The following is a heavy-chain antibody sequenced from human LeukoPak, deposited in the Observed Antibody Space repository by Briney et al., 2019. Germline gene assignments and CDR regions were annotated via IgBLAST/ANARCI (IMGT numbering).Heavy chain of an antibody. Sequence: PPETLSFTCTVSGGSISSYYWSWIRQPPGNGLKWIGYVYYGGSTNSNPSLKSRVTVSVDTSKNQFSLKLSSVTAADTAVYYCARHGSGSYLGEFDYWGQGTLVTVS. CDR1: GGSISSYY. V-gene: IGHV4-59*08. J-gene: IGHJ4*02. CDR2: VYYGGST. CDR3: ARHGSGSYLGEFDY. D-gene: IGHD3-10*01.